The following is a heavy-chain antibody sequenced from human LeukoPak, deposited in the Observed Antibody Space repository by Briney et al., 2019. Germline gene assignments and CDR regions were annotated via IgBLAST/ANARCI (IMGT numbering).Heavy chain of an antibody. J-gene: IGHJ4*02. Sequence: SETLSLTCTLSGASFRSGGQYWGWIRQTPGKGLEWTGDIFYNGKTNYNPSLKSRVTISLDTSRSQFSLRLSSVTASDTGVYYCARIFDVWGRGTLVTVSS. V-gene: IGHV4-61*08. CDR1: GASFRSGGQY. CDR2: IFYNGKT. CDR3: ARIFDV.